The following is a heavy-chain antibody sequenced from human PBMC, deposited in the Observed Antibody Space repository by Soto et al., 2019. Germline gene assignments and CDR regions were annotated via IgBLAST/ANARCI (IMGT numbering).Heavy chain of an antibody. CDR1: GFTFTSSA. CDR2: IVVGSGNT. CDR3: AKDDYDILIGGPLGFQDYFDY. J-gene: IGHJ4*02. Sequence: SVKVSCTASGFTFTSSAMQWVRQARGQRLEWIGWIVVGSGNTNYAQKFKERVTITRDMSTSTAYMELNSLRAEDTAVYYCAKDDYDILIGGPLGFQDYFDYWGQGTLVTVSS. D-gene: IGHD3-9*01. V-gene: IGHV1-58*02.